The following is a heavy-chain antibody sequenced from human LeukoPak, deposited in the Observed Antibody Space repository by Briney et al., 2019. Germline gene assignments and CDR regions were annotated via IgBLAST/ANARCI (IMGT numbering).Heavy chain of an antibody. CDR2: IYYSGST. V-gene: IGHV4-39*07. D-gene: IGHD4-17*01. CDR1: GGSISSSSFY. CDR3: ARWGYGDYVYKSINDAFDI. Sequence: SETLSLTCTVSGGSISSSSFYWGWIRQPPGKGLEWIGTIYYSGSTNYNPSLKSRVTISVDTSKNQFSLKLSSVTAADTAVYYCARWGYGDYVYKSINDAFDIWGQGTMVTVSS. J-gene: IGHJ3*02.